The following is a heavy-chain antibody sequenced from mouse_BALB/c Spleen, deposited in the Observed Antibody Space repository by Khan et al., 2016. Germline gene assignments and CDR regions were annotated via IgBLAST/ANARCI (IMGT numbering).Heavy chain of an antibody. CDR1: GFTFSSYA. Sequence: EVQLVESGGGLVKPGGSLKLSCAASGFTFSSYAMSWVRQTPEKRLEWVASISCGGSSFYPDILKDRFTISRDNARNLLYLQMSSLRSEDTAMYYSASKGYYFDYWGQGTTLTVSA. CDR2: ISCGGSS. CDR3: ASKGYYFDY. J-gene: IGHJ2*01. V-gene: IGHV5-6-5*01.